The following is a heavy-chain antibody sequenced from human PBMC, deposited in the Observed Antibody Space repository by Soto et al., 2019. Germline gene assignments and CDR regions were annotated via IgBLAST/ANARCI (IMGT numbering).Heavy chain of an antibody. CDR2: INHSGST. D-gene: IGHD2-2*02. Sequence: PSETLSLTCAVYGGSFSGYYWSWIRQPPGKWLEWIGEINHSGSTNYTPSLKSRVTISVDASKNQFALKLSSVTAADTAVYYCARGYCSSTSCYTRYYYYYGMDVWGQGTTVTVSS. V-gene: IGHV4-34*01. CDR1: GGSFSGYY. CDR3: ARGYCSSTSCYTRYYYYYGMDV. J-gene: IGHJ6*02.